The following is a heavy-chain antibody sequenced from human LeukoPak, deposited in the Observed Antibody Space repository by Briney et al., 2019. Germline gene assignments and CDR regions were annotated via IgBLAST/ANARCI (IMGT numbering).Heavy chain of an antibody. CDR3: ARVGRVWSGYYPRYYYYYMDV. D-gene: IGHD3-3*01. CDR1: GFTFSSYW. CDR2: INSDGSST. J-gene: IGHJ6*03. V-gene: IGHV3-74*01. Sequence: PGGSLRLSCAACGFTFSSYWMHWVRQAPGKGLVWVSRINSDGSSTSCADSVKGRFTISRDNAKNTLYLQMNSLRAEDTAVYYCARVGRVWSGYYPRYYYYYMDVWGKGTTVTVSS.